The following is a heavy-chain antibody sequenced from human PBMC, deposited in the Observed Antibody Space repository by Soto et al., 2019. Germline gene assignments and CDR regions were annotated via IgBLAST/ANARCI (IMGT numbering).Heavy chain of an antibody. V-gene: IGHV3-23*01. D-gene: IGHD3-22*01. J-gene: IGHJ4*02. Sequence: PGGSLRLSCAASGFTFSSYAMSWVRQAPGKGLEWVSAISGSGGSTYYADSVKGRFTISRDNSENTLYLQMNSLRAEDTAVYYCAKATYYYDSSGYYPFDYWGQGTLVTV. CDR3: AKATYYYDSSGYYPFDY. CDR2: ISGSGGST. CDR1: GFTFSSYA.